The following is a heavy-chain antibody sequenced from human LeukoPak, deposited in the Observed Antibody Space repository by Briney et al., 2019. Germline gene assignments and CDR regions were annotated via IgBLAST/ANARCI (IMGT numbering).Heavy chain of an antibody. D-gene: IGHD3-10*01. Sequence: SETLSLTCAVYGGSLSGYYWSWIRQPPGKGLEWIGEINHSGSTNYNPSLKSRVTISVDTSKNQFSLKLSSVTAADTAVYYCARGRGWFGESTFDPWGQGTLATVSS. CDR2: INHSGST. J-gene: IGHJ5*02. CDR3: ARGRGWFGESTFDP. CDR1: GGSLSGYY. V-gene: IGHV4-34*01.